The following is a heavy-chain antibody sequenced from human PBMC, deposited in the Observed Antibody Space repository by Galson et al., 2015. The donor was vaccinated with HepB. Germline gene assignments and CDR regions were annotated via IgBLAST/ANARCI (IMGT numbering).Heavy chain of an antibody. CDR1: GGSFSGYY. D-gene: IGHD3-10*01. Sequence: ETLSLTCAVYGGSFSGYYWSWTRQPPGKGLEWIGEINHSGSTNYNPSLKSRVTISVDTSKNQFSLKLSSVTAADTAVYYCARGVMVRGAHRDYWGQGTLVTVSS. J-gene: IGHJ4*02. V-gene: IGHV4-34*01. CDR3: ARGVMVRGAHRDY. CDR2: INHSGST.